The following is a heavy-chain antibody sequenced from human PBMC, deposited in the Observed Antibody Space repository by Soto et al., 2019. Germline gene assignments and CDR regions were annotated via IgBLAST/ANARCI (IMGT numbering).Heavy chain of an antibody. D-gene: IGHD2-2*01. CDR1: GGTFSSYA. CDR3: ARPDIVVVPGFTPEHYYYYGMDV. Sequence: QVQLVQSGAEVKKPGSSVKVSCKASGGTFSSYAISWVRQAPGQGLEWMGGIIPIFGTANYAQKFQGRVTITADESTSTAYMELSSLRSEDTAVYYCARPDIVVVPGFTPEHYYYYGMDVWGQGTTVTVSS. J-gene: IGHJ6*02. V-gene: IGHV1-69*01. CDR2: IIPIFGTA.